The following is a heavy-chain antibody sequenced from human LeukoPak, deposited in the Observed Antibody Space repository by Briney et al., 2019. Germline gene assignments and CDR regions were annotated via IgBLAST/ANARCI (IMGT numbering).Heavy chain of an antibody. V-gene: IGHV3-23*01. CDR1: GFTFSSYA. D-gene: IGHD3-22*01. CDR2: ISGSGGST. J-gene: IGHJ4*02. CDR3: AKGRYYDSSGYVDY. Sequence: GGSLRLSCAASGFTFSSYAMSWVRQAPGKGLEWVSAISGSGGSTYYADSVKGRFTISRDNSKNALYLQMNSLRAEDTAVYYCAKGRYYDSSGYVDYWGQGTLVTVSS.